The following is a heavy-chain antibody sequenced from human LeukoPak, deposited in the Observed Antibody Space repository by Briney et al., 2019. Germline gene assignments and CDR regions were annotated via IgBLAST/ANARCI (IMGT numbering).Heavy chain of an antibody. Sequence: GGSLRLSCAASGFTVSSNYMSWVRQAPGKGLEWVSVIYSGGSTYYADSVKGRFTISRDNSRNTLYLQMNSLRAEDTAVYYCARGWVEGYYYYGMDVWGQGTTVTVSS. CDR1: GFTVSSNY. CDR2: IYSGGST. CDR3: ARGWVEGYYYYGMDV. V-gene: IGHV3-53*01. J-gene: IGHJ6*02. D-gene: IGHD3-16*01.